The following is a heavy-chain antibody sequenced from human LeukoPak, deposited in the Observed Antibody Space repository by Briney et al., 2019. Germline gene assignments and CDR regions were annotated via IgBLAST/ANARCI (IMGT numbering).Heavy chain of an antibody. D-gene: IGHD6-13*01. CDR2: IYYSGRT. J-gene: IGHJ4*02. CDR1: GGSISSYY. CDR3: ARNTAAISHTTL. Sequence: PSETLSLICTVPGGSISSYYWRWIPQPPRKGREWSGYIYYSGRTHYKPPLKSRLTISVDPSKTQFSLKLSSVTAADTAVYYCARNTAAISHTTLWGRGTLVTVFS. V-gene: IGHV4-59*08.